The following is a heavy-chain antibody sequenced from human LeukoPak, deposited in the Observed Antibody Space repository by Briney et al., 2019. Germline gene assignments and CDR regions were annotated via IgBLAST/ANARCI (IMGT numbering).Heavy chain of an antibody. CDR1: GGTFSSYA. CDR2: TIPIFGTA. J-gene: IGHJ5*02. Sequence: SVKVSCKASGGTFSSYAISWVRQAPGQGLEWMGRTIPIFGTANYAQKFQGRVTITTDQSTSTAFMELSSLRSEDTAVYYCARDEGPPNWFDPWGQGTLVTVSS. V-gene: IGHV1-69*05. CDR3: ARDEGPPNWFDP.